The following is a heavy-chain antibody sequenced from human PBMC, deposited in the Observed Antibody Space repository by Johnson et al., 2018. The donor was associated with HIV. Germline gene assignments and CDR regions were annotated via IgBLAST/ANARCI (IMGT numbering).Heavy chain of an antibody. Sequence: VQLVESGGGLVQPGRYLRLSCAAAGFTFDYYVMHLVRQARGKGLELVTGISWNSGSIGYADRVKGRFTISRDHSKNTLYLQMNSLRAEDTAVYYCAILEVVPASIHSPDAFGIWGQGTIVTVSS. CDR1: GFTFDYYV. CDR2: ISWNSGSI. J-gene: IGHJ3*02. V-gene: IGHV3-9*01. CDR3: AILEVVPASIHSPDAFGI. D-gene: IGHD2-2*01.